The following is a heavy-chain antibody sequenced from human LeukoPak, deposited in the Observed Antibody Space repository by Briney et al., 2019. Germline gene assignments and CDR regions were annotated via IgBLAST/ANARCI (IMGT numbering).Heavy chain of an antibody. CDR2: INPHSGGT. J-gene: IGHJ4*02. CDR1: GYTXTGYY. D-gene: IGHD6-19*01. V-gene: IGHV1-2*02. Sequence: ASVKVSCKASGYTXTGYYMHWVRQAPGQGLEWMGWINPHSGGTNYSQKFQGRVTMTRDTSISTAYMELDSLRSDDAAVYYCAREGTTGGSSGWYDYWGQGILVTVSS. CDR3: AREGTTGGSSGWYDY.